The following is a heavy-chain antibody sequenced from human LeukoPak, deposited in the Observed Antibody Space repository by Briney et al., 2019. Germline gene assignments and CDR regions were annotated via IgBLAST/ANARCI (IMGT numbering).Heavy chain of an antibody. CDR1: GFTFSNYG. V-gene: IGHV3-33*06. Sequence: PGRSLRLSCAASGFTFSNYGVHWVRQAPGKGLEWVAVIWFDGSKTYYEDSVKGRFTVSRDNSKNTLYLQMNSLRAEDTAVYYCAKDRGHRWGDSDYWGQGTLVTVSS. CDR2: IWFDGSKT. CDR3: AKDRGHRWGDSDY. J-gene: IGHJ4*02. D-gene: IGHD2-21*02.